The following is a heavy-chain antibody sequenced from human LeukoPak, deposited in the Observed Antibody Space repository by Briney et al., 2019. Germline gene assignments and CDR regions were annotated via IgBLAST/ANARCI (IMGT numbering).Heavy chain of an antibody. J-gene: IGHJ6*02. Sequence: ASVKVSCKASGYTFTSYGISWVRQAPGQGLEWMGWISAYNGNTNYAQKIQGRVTMTTDTSTSTAYMELRSLRSDDTAVYYCARDHPTSDWPANYYYYYGMDVWGQGTTVTVSS. V-gene: IGHV1-18*01. CDR3: ARDHPTSDWPANYYYYYGMDV. CDR2: ISAYNGNT. CDR1: GYTFTSYG. D-gene: IGHD3-9*01.